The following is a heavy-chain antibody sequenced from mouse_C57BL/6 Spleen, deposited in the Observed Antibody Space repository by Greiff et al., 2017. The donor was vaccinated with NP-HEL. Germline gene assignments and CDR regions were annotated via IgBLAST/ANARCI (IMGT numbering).Heavy chain of an antibody. CDR2: IDPSDSYT. Sequence: VQLQQPGAELVRPGTSVKLSCKASGYTFTSYWMHWVKQRPGQGLEWIGVIDPSDSYTNYNQKFKGKATLTVDTSSSTAYMQLSSLTSEDSAVYYCARRDDGYYAGDFDYWGQGTTLTVSS. CDR3: ARRDDGYYAGDFDY. CDR1: GYTFTSYW. D-gene: IGHD2-3*01. V-gene: IGHV1-59*01. J-gene: IGHJ2*01.